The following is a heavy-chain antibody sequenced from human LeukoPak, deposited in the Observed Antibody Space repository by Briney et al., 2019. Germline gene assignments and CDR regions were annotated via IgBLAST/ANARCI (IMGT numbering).Heavy chain of an antibody. J-gene: IGHJ4*02. CDR2: ISYDGSNK. V-gene: IGHV3-30*18. CDR3: AKLTSRNGDSFDY. D-gene: IGHD4-17*01. Sequence: GGSLRLSCAASGFTFSSYGMHWVRQAPGKGLEWAAVISYDGSNKYYADFVKGRFTISRDNSKNTLYLQMNSLRAEDTAVYYCAKLTSRNGDSFDYWGQGTLVTVSS. CDR1: GFTFSSYG.